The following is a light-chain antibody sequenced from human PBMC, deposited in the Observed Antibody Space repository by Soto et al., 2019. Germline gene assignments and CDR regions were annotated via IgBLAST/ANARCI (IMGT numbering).Light chain of an antibody. V-gene: IGLV2-8*01. J-gene: IGLJ2*01. Sequence: QSALTQPPSASGSPGQSVTISCTGTSSDVGGYNYVSWYQQHPGKAPKLIIYEVSKWPSGVPDRFSGSKSGNTASLTVSGLQAEDEADYYCSSYAGSNNIVFGGGTTLTVL. CDR1: SSDVGGYNY. CDR2: EVS. CDR3: SSYAGSNNIV.